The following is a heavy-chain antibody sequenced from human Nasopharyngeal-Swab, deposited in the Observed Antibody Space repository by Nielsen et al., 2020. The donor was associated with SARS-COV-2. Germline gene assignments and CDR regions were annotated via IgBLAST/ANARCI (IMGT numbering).Heavy chain of an antibody. V-gene: IGHV3-7*01. CDR3: ASVHSSSWYFDY. D-gene: IGHD6-13*01. J-gene: IGHJ4*02. Sequence: VRQAPGKGLEWVANIKQDGSGKYYVDSVKGRFTISRDNAKNSLYLQMNSLRAEDTAVYYCASVHSSSWYFDYWGQGTLVTVSS. CDR2: IKQDGSGK.